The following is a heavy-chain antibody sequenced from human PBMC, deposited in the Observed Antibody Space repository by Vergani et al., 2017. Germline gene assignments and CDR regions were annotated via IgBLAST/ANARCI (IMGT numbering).Heavy chain of an antibody. D-gene: IGHD5-12*01. V-gene: IGHV4-30-4*08. CDR1: GASISSGDSY. CDR3: AREELRFSRTLDS. CDR2: IAHTGAS. Sequence: QVQLQESGPGVVKPSQTLSLTCSVSGASISSGDSYWSWICQTPGKGLEWIGYIAHTGASYYNPSLRSRLSISLDTSRNQFSLKLTSVTAEDTAVYFCAREELRFSRTLDSWGQGTQVTVSS. J-gene: IGHJ4*02.